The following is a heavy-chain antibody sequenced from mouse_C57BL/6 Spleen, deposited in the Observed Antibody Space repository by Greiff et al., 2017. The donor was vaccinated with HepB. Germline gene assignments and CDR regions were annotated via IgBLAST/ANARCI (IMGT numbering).Heavy chain of an antibody. CDR1: GYTFTSYW. CDR3: AREDYGSSFWFAY. Sequence: VQRVESGAELVKPGASVKMSCKASGYTFTSYWITWVKQRPVQGLEWIGDIYPGSGSTNYNEKFKSKATLTVDTSSSTAYMQLSSLTSEDSAVYYCAREDYGSSFWFAYWGQGTLVTVSA. J-gene: IGHJ3*01. V-gene: IGHV1-55*01. CDR2: IYPGSGST. D-gene: IGHD1-1*01.